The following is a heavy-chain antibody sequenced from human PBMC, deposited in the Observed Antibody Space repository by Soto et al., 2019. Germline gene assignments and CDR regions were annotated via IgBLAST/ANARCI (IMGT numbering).Heavy chain of an antibody. D-gene: IGHD3-22*01. CDR3: ARQYYYDSSGYPYFEY. Sequence: ASVKISCKASGGTFSSYAISWVRQAPGQGLEWMGGIIPIFGTANYAQKFQGRVTITADESTSTAYMELSSLRSEDTAVYYCARQYYYDSSGYPYFEYWGQGTLVTVS. V-gene: IGHV1-69*13. CDR1: GGTFSSYA. J-gene: IGHJ4*02. CDR2: IIPIFGTA.